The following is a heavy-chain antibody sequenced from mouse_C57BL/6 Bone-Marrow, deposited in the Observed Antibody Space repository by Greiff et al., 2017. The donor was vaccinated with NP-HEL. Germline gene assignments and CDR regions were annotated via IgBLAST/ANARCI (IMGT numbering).Heavy chain of an antibody. CDR1: GFTFSDYG. CDR3: ARQDDYGYFDV. Sequence: EVKLVESGGGLVQPGGSLKLSCAASGFTFSDYGMAWVRQAPRKGPEWVAFISNLAYSIYYADTVTGRFTISRENAKNTLYLEMSSLRSEDTAMYYCARQDDYGYFDVWGTGTTVTVSS. V-gene: IGHV5-15*01. CDR2: ISNLAYSI. D-gene: IGHD2-3*01. J-gene: IGHJ1*03.